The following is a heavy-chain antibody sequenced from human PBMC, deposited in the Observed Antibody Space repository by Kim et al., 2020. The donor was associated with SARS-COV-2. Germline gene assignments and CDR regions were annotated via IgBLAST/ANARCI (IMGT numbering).Heavy chain of an antibody. D-gene: IGHD3-10*01. V-gene: IGHV1-18*01. CDR2: ISAYNGNT. CDR1: GYTFTSYG. Sequence: ASVKVSCKASGYTFTSYGISWVRQAPGQGLEWMGWISAYNGNTNYAQKLQGRVTMTTDTSTSTAYMELRSLRSDDTAVYYCVRGALTYYYGSGSLSPYFDSLGQGTLVTVSS. J-gene: IGHJ4*02. CDR3: VRGALTYYYGSGSLSPYFDS.